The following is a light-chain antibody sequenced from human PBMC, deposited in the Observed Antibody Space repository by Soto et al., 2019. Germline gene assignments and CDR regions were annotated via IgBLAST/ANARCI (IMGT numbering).Light chain of an antibody. V-gene: IGLV2-14*01. CDR1: SSDVGDYDY. Sequence: QSALTQPASVSGSPGQSITISCTGTSSDVGDYDYVSWYQQHPGKAPKLMIYEVRNRPSGVSNCFSGSKSGNTASLAISGLQAEDEANYYCSSYTNSNTWVFGGGTKLTVL. J-gene: IGLJ3*02. CDR2: EVR. CDR3: SSYTNSNTWV.